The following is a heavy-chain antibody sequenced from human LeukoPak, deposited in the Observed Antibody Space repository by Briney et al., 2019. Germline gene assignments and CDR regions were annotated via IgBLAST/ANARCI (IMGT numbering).Heavy chain of an antibody. Sequence: PGGSLRLSCAASEFTFSSYSMNWVRQAPGKGLEWVSYITNSGNSKSYADSVKGRFTISRDNSKNTLYLQMNSLRAEDTAVYYCARARLRAKFYDFWSGPPGYFDYWGQGTLVTVSS. D-gene: IGHD3-3*01. CDR2: ITNSGNSK. CDR1: EFTFSSYS. J-gene: IGHJ4*02. V-gene: IGHV3-48*01. CDR3: ARARLRAKFYDFWSGPPGYFDY.